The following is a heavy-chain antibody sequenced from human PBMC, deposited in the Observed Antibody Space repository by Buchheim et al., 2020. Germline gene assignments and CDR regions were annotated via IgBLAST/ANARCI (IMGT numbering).Heavy chain of an antibody. CDR3: ATNYYDSSGYYAGTYPNNWYFDL. CDR1: GYTFTGYY. Sequence: QVQLVQSGAEVKKPGASVKVSCKASGYTFTGYYMHWVRQAPEQGLEWMGWINPNSGGTNYAQKFQGRVTMTRDTSISTAYMELSRLRSDDTAVYYCATNYYDSSGYYAGTYPNNWYFDLWGRGTL. V-gene: IGHV1-2*02. J-gene: IGHJ2*01. CDR2: INPNSGGT. D-gene: IGHD3-22*01.